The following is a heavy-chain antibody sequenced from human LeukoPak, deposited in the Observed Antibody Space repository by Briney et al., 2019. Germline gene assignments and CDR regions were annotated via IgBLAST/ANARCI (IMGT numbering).Heavy chain of an antibody. Sequence: GGSLRLSCAASGFTFSSYSMNWVRQAPGKGLEXXXSISNSSXYIYXADXXKGRFTISRDNAKNSLYLQMNSLRAEDTAVYYCGMITFGGVIVTDYWGQGIPVTVSS. CDR1: GFTFSSYS. J-gene: IGHJ4*02. CDR3: GMITFGGVIVTDY. V-gene: IGHV3-21*01. D-gene: IGHD3-16*02. CDR2: ISNSSXYI.